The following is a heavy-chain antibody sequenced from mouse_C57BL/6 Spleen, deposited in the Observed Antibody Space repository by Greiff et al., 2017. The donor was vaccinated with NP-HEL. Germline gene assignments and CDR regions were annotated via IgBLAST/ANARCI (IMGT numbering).Heavy chain of an antibody. V-gene: IGHV8-12*01. CDR1: GFSLSTSGMG. D-gene: IGHD3-2*02. J-gene: IGHJ2*01. Sequence: QVTLKVCGPGILQSSQTLSLTCSFSGFSLSTSGMGVSWIRQPSGKGLEWLAHIYWDDDKRYNPSLNSRLTISKDTSRNQVFLKISSVDTADTATYYCARRQLRLPYYFDYWGQGTTLTVSS. CDR3: ARRQLRLPYYFDY. CDR2: IYWDDDK.